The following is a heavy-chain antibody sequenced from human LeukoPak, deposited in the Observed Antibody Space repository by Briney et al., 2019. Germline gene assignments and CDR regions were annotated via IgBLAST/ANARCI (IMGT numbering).Heavy chain of an antibody. CDR1: GFTLSSYS. J-gene: IGHJ4*02. CDR2: ISSSSSYI. Sequence: GGSLRLSCAASGFTLSSYSMNWVRQAPGKGLEWVSSISSSSSYIYYADSVKGRFTISRDNAKNSLYLQMNSLRAEDTAVYYCAREGGYYDSSGYYWSLTENHNSYYSDYWGQGTLVTVSS. D-gene: IGHD3-22*01. CDR3: AREGGYYDSSGYYWSLTENHNSYYSDY. V-gene: IGHV3-21*01.